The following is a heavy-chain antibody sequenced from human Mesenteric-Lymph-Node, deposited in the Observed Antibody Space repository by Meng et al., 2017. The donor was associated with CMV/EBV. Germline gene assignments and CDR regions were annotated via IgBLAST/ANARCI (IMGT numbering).Heavy chain of an antibody. V-gene: IGHV6-1*01. CDR3: TRVGYYGSETGWFNP. J-gene: IGHJ5*02. CDR1: GDSVLSNTAA. CDR2: TYYRSKWYN. Sequence: SETLSLTCAISGDSVLSNTAAWSWIRQSPSRGLEWLGRTYYRSKWYNDYAVSVKSRITINPDTSKNQFSLQLNSVTPEDTAVYYCTRVGYYGSETGWFNPWGQGTRVTVSS. D-gene: IGHD3-10*01.